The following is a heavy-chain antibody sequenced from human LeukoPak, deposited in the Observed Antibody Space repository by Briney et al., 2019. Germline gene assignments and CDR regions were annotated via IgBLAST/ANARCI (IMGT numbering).Heavy chain of an antibody. CDR1: GGSISSSSYY. CDR2: IYCSGST. CDR3: AGSYYDFWSGYPLWFDP. V-gene: IGHV4-39*01. D-gene: IGHD3-3*01. J-gene: IGHJ5*02. Sequence: PSETLSLTCTVSGGSISSSSYYWGWIRQPPGKGLEWIGSIYCSGSTYYNPSLKSRVTISVDTSKNQFSLKLSSVTAADTAVYYCAGSYYDFWSGYPLWFDPWGQGTLVTVSS.